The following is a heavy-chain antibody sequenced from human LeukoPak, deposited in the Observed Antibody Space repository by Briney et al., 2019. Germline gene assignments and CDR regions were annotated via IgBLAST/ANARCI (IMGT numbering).Heavy chain of an antibody. CDR2: MNPNSGST. Sequence: ASVKVSCKASGYTFTSYDINWVRQATGQGLEWMGWMNPNSGSTGYAQKFQGRVTMTRNTSMNTAYMELSSLRSEDTAVYYCARAIVRGLPYNWFEPWGRGTVVTVSS. J-gene: IGHJ5*02. D-gene: IGHD3-10*01. CDR1: GYTFTSYD. V-gene: IGHV1-8*01. CDR3: ARAIVRGLPYNWFEP.